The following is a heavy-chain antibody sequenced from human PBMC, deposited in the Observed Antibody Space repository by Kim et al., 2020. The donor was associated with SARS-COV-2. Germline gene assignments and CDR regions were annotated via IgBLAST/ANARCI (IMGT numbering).Heavy chain of an antibody. D-gene: IGHD3-22*01. Sequence: GGSLRLSCAASGFTFSSYGMHWVRQAPGKGLEWVAVIWYDGSNKYYADSVKGRFTISRDNSKNTLYLQMNSLRAEDTAVYYCARTRIKDYYDSSGYYYWGQGTLVTVSS. V-gene: IGHV3-33*01. J-gene: IGHJ4*02. CDR1: GFTFSSYG. CDR2: IWYDGSNK. CDR3: ARTRIKDYYDSSGYYY.